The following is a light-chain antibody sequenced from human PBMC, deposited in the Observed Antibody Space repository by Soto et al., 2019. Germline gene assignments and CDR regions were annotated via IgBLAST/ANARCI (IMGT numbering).Light chain of an antibody. CDR2: GNS. CDR1: SSNIGAGYD. CDR3: QSYDISLSVSVI. J-gene: IGLJ2*01. Sequence: VLTQPPSVSGAPGQRVTISCTGSSSNIGAGYDVQWYQQLPGAAPKLLIFGNSNRPSGVPDRFSGSRSGTSASLAITGLQAEDEADYFCQSYDISLSVSVIFGGGTQLTVL. V-gene: IGLV1-40*01.